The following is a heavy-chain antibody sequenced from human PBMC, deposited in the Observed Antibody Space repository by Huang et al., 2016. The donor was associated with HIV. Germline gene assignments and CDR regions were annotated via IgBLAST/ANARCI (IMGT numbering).Heavy chain of an antibody. CDR2: ISYDGNKK. D-gene: IGHD6-19*01. J-gene: IGHJ6*02. Sequence: QVQLVESGGGVVQPGRSLRLSCAASGFSFSNYGIHWVRQAPGKGLEWVAVISYDGNKKYYADSVKGRLTIARDNSNNTLFLKMNSLRAEDTAVYYCGKEWTGSSGWFTLHYYYYGMDVWGQGTTVTVSS. V-gene: IGHV3-30*18. CDR3: GKEWTGSSGWFTLHYYYYGMDV. CDR1: GFSFSNYG.